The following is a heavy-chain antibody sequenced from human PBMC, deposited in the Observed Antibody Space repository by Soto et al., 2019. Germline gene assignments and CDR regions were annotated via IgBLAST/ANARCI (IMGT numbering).Heavy chain of an antibody. CDR2: ISAYNANA. V-gene: IGHV1-18*01. D-gene: IGHD2-15*01. CDR3: ARENSSFDY. J-gene: IGHJ4*02. CDR1: GYTFRNFG. Sequence: QIQLLQSGAEVKKPGASVKVTCKASGYTFRNFGISWVRQAPGQGLEWMGWISAYNANANYAQKFQGRLTMTADTATSTAYMELRSLRSDDPAVYYCARENSSFDYGGQGTLVTFSS.